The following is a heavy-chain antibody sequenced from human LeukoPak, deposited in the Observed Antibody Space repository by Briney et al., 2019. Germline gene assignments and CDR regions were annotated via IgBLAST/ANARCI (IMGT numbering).Heavy chain of an antibody. V-gene: IGHV1-2*02. Sequence: ASVKVSCKASGYTFTGYYMHWVRQAPGQGLEWMGWINPNSGDTNYAQKFQGRVTMTRDTSISTAYMELSRLRSDDTAVYYCARRYSSGWLDAFDIWGQGTMVTVSS. CDR3: ARRYSSGWLDAFDI. J-gene: IGHJ3*02. D-gene: IGHD6-19*01. CDR1: GYTFTGYY. CDR2: INPNSGDT.